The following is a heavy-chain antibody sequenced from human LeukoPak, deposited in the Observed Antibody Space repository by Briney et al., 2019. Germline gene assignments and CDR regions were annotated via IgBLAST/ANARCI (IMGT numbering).Heavy chain of an antibody. V-gene: IGHV1-69*04. Sequence: GASVKVSCKASGGTFSSYAISWVRQAPGQGLEWMGRIIPILGIATYAQKFQGRVTITADKSTSTAYMELSSLRSEDTAVYYCARPSRPYYYDNLWGQGTLVTVSS. CDR3: ARPSRPYYYDNL. CDR2: IIPILGIA. D-gene: IGHD3-22*01. J-gene: IGHJ4*02. CDR1: GGTFSSYA.